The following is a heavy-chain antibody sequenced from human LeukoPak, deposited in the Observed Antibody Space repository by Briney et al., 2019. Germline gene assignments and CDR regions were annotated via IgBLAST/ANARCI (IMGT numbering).Heavy chain of an antibody. V-gene: IGHV3-21*04. Sequence: GGSLRLSCAAPEFMFNGYTMNWVRQAPGKGLEWVSAISTSSDYIYYADSVKGRFTISRDTSKNTVYLQMDNLRAEDTAVYYCARGQGFLLDLWGQGTLVTVSS. D-gene: IGHD3-10*01. CDR1: EFMFNGYT. CDR2: ISTSSDYI. J-gene: IGHJ5*02. CDR3: ARGQGFLLDL.